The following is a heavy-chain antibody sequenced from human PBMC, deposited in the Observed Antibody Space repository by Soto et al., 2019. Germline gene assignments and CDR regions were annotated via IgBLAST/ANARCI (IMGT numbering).Heavy chain of an antibody. V-gene: IGHV4-34*01. Sequence: TSETLSLTCAVYGGSFSGYYWSWIRQPPGKGLEWIGEINHSGSTNYNPSLKSRVTISVDTSKNQFSLKLSSVTAADTAVYYCARGPRPYSRVTVLDPWGQGTLVTVSS. CDR3: ARGPRPYSRVTVLDP. CDR2: INHSGST. J-gene: IGHJ5*02. D-gene: IGHD4-4*01. CDR1: GGSFSGYY.